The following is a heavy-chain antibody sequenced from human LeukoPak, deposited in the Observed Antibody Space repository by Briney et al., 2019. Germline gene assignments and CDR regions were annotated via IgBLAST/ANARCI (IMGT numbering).Heavy chain of an antibody. CDR3: ARGSTGIAVADY. Sequence: PSETLSLTCAVSGGSVSSGSSYWSWIRQPPGKALEWMGYIYYSGGTSYNPSLKSRVTISVDTSKNQFSLKLSSVTAADTAVYYCARGSTGIAVADYWGQGTLVTVSS. V-gene: IGHV4-61*01. D-gene: IGHD6-19*01. J-gene: IGHJ4*02. CDR1: GGSVSSGSSY. CDR2: IYYSGGT.